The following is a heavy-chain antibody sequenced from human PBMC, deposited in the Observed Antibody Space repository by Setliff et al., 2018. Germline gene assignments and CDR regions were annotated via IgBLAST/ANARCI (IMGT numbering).Heavy chain of an antibody. V-gene: IGHV4-39*01. Sequence: PSETLSLTCTVSGGSISSSDFYWGWIRQPPGKGLEWIGSIYYSGTTYYNPSLKSPVTISIDTSKNQFSLELSSVTAADTAIYYCARHDARGYYYYMDVWGEGTTVTVSS. CDR2: IYYSGTT. D-gene: IGHD3-10*01. CDR1: GGSISSSDFY. CDR3: ARHDARGYYYYMDV. J-gene: IGHJ6*03.